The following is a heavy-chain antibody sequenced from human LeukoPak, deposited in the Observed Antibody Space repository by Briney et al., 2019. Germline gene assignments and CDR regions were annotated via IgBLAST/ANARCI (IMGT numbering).Heavy chain of an antibody. Sequence: SETLSLTCTVSGGSISSSSYYWGWIRQPPGKGLEWIGSIYYRGSTYYNPSLKSRVTISVDTSKNQFSLKLSSVTAADTAVYYCARRGKIAVAGPTRAYYYYYMDVWGKGTTVTVSS. CDR2: IYYRGST. J-gene: IGHJ6*03. V-gene: IGHV4-39*07. CDR3: ARRGKIAVAGPTRAYYYYYMDV. D-gene: IGHD6-19*01. CDR1: GGSISSSSYY.